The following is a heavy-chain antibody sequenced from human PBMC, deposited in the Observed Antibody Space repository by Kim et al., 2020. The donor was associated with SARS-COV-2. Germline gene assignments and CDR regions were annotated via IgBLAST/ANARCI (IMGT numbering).Heavy chain of an antibody. J-gene: IGHJ5*02. CDR3: ARHPVGCSSSCSSAAFDP. CDR1: GGSLSSNNFY. D-gene: IGHD2-2*01. Sequence: SETLSLTCAVSGGSLSSNNFYWDWIRQSPGRGLEWIGIVHYSGRTYYNPSLKSRATLSVDTSKNQFSLSLTSVTAADTAVYYCARHPVGCSSSCSSAAFDPWGQGTLVTVSS. V-gene: IGHV4-39*01. CDR2: VHYSGRT.